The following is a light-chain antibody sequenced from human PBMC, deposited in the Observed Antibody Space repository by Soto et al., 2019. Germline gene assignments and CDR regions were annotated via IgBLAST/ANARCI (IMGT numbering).Light chain of an antibody. CDR1: QSVDSAF. Sequence: EIVLTQSPGSLSLSLGERATLSCRASQSVDSAFFAWYQQKPGQPPRLLMYGASRRATGIPDRFSGSGSGTDFTLTISRLEPGDFAVYYCQQYASSLTFGQGTKVEI. V-gene: IGKV3-20*01. CDR3: QQYASSLT. J-gene: IGKJ1*01. CDR2: GAS.